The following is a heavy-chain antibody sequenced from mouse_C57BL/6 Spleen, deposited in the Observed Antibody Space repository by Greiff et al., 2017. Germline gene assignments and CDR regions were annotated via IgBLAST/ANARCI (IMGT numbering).Heavy chain of an antibody. D-gene: IGHD2-4*01. CDR3: AIYYDYDGAWFAY. Sequence: GKLVESEGGLVQPGSSMKLSCTASGFTFSDYYMAWVRQVPEKGLEWVANINYDGSSTYYLDSLKSRFIISRDNAKNILYLQMSSLKSEDTATYYCAIYYDYDGAWFAYWGQGTLVTVSA. J-gene: IGHJ3*01. CDR1: GFTFSDYY. V-gene: IGHV5-16*01. CDR2: INYDGSST.